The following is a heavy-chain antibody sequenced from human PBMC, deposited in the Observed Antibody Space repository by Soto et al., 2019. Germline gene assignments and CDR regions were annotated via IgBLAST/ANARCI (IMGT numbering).Heavy chain of an antibody. Sequence: ASVKVSCKASGYTFTSYYMHWVRQAPGQGLEWMGIINPSGGSTSYAQKFQGRVTMTRDTSTSTVYMELSSLRSEDTAVYYCARDRIAAAGGGDGMDVWGQGTTVTVSS. J-gene: IGHJ6*02. CDR2: INPSGGST. D-gene: IGHD6-13*01. V-gene: IGHV1-46*01. CDR1: GYTFTSYY. CDR3: ARDRIAAAGGGDGMDV.